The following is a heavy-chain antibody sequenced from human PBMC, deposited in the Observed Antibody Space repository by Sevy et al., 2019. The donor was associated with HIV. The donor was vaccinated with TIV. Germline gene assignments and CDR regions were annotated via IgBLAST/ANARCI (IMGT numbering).Heavy chain of an antibody. Sequence: GGSLRLSCAASGFTVNSNYMTWVRQAPGKGLEGVSVIHSDDTTYHADSVKDRFTISRDNFKNTLYFHMSSLGAEDTAVYYCARGKSGYGYALNYWGQGTLVTVSS. V-gene: IGHV3-66*01. CDR1: GFTVNSNY. J-gene: IGHJ4*02. CDR2: IHSDDTT. D-gene: IGHD5-18*01. CDR3: ARGKSGYGYALNY.